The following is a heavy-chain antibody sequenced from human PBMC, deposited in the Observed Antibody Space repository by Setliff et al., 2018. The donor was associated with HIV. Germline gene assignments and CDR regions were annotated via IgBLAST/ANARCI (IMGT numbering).Heavy chain of an antibody. CDR3: ARHEPGWYALSGGRYFDY. D-gene: IGHD6-19*01. CDR2: ISSSGSTT. V-gene: IGHV3-11*04. Sequence: GGSLRLSCAASGFTFSDHYMDWVRQAPGKGLEWVSYISSSGSTTYYADSVKGRFTISRDNAKNSLYLEMNSLTAEDTAVYYCARHEPGWYALSGGRYFDYWGQGTLVTVSS. J-gene: IGHJ4*02. CDR1: GFTFSDHY.